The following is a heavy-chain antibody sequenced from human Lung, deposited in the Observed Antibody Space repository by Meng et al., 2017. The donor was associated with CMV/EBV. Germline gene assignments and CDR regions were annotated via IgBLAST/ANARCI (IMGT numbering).Heavy chain of an antibody. Sequence: SGSRVAAYCSHWMRQAPVRGLRWMGGTNPSAGGTNNPKKCQGRVTMTRDTSKNTADMEVTRLISDDTAVYYCARGAGGGGDAFDIWGQGTMVTVSS. J-gene: IGHJ3*02. CDR3: ARGAGGGGDAFDI. D-gene: IGHD1-26*01. CDR2: TNPSAGGT. V-gene: IGHV1-2*02. CDR1: GSRVAAYC.